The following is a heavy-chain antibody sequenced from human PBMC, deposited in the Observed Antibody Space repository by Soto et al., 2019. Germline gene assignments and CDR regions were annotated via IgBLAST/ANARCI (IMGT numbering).Heavy chain of an antibody. D-gene: IGHD3-10*01. CDR1: GFTFSTYS. J-gene: IGHJ4*02. CDR3: ARGYGSGSYYKYYFDY. V-gene: IGHV3-21*01. CDR2: ISSSTFYI. Sequence: GGSLRLSCAASGFTFSTYSMNWVRQAPGKGLEWVSSISSSTFYIYYADSVEGRFTISRDNARNSLYLQMNGLRAEDTAVYYCARGYGSGSYYKYYFDYWGQGTLVTVSS.